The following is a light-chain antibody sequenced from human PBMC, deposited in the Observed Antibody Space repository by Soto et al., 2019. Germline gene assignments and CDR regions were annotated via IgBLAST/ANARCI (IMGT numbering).Light chain of an antibody. J-gene: IGKJ2*01. CDR2: DAS. Sequence: IQMTQSPLFLSASVGDRVTITCQASHDITNYLNWYQQKPGKAPKLLIYDASMLETGVPSRFSEGGSGTHFTLTISSLHLEDVATYYCQQHDGFPYIFGPGTKLEIK. V-gene: IGKV1-33*01. CDR3: QQHDGFPYI. CDR1: HDITNY.